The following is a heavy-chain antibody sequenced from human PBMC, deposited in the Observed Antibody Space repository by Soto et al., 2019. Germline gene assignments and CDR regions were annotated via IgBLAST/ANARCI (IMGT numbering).Heavy chain of an antibody. CDR2: ISGTSDMT. V-gene: IGHV3-23*01. CDR1: GFTFSSYP. CDR3: AKYRWGATTVTSIN. D-gene: IGHD4-4*01. J-gene: IGHJ1*01. Sequence: GGSLRLACVGSGFTFSSYPMNWVRQAPGKGLEWVSAISGTSDMTYYANSVTGRFTISRDNSKNTLYLQVSSLRVEDTAIYYCAKYRWGATTVTSINWGRGTLVTVSS.